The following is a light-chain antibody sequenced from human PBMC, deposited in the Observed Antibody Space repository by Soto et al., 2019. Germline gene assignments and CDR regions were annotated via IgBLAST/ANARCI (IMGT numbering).Light chain of an antibody. V-gene: IGLV2-14*01. CDR2: EVT. Sequence: QSSLTQPASVSGSPGQSITISCTGTITDIGAYNYVCWYQQHPGKAPKLLIYEVTNRPSGVSNRFSGSKSGNTASLTISGLQAEDEANYYCNSYTALSNRVFGTGTKVTVL. J-gene: IGLJ1*01. CDR1: ITDIGAYNY. CDR3: NSYTALSNRV.